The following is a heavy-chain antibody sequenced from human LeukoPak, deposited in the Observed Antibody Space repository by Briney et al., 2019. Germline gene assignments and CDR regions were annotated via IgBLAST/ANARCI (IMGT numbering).Heavy chain of an antibody. D-gene: IGHD5-24*01. J-gene: IGHJ4*02. CDR3: ARGDGRDGYKGRLEY. CDR2: INHSGST. Sequence: PSETLSLTCAVYGGSFSGYYWSWIRPPPGKGLEWMGEINHSGSTNCNPSLKSRVTISVDTSKNQFSLKLSSVTAADTAVYYCARGDGRDGYKGRLEYWGQGNLVTVS. CDR1: GGSFSGYY. V-gene: IGHV4-34*01.